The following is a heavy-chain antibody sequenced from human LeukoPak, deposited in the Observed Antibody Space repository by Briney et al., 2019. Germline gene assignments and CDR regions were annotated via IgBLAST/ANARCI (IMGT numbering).Heavy chain of an antibody. V-gene: IGHV4-30-4*01. CDR3: ARPYYYDSRIDP. CDR2: MYYSGST. J-gene: IGHJ5*02. CDR1: GGSISSGDYY. Sequence: SETLSLTCTVSGGSISSGDYYWSWIRQPPGKGLEWIGYMYYSGSTYYIPSLKSRVTISIDTSKNQFSLKLSSVTAADTAVYYCARPYYYDSRIDPWGQGTLVTVSS. D-gene: IGHD3-22*01.